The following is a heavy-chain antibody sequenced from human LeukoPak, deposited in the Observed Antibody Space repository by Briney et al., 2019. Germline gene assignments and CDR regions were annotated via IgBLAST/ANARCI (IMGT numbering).Heavy chain of an antibody. CDR1: GGSISSGGYS. Sequence: SQTLSLTCAVSGGSISSGGYSWSWIRQPPGKGLEWIGYIYHSGSTYYNPSLKSRVTISVDTSKNQFSLKLSSVTAADTAVYYCARDRKANYYDSSGYYVYGWFDPWGQGTLVTVSS. V-gene: IGHV4-30-2*05. CDR3: ARDRKANYYDSSGYYVYGWFDP. CDR2: IYHSGST. D-gene: IGHD3-22*01. J-gene: IGHJ5*02.